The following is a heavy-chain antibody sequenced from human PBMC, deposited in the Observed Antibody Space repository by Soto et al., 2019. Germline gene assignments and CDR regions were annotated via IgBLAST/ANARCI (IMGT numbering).Heavy chain of an antibody. CDR3: ARLPTFGVVITDYGMHV. D-gene: IGHD3-3*01. Sequence: GGSLRLSCSASVFTFSSYSMNWVRQAPGKGLEWVSSISSSSSYIYYADSVKGRFTISRDNAKNSLYLQMNSLRAEDTAVYYCARLPTFGVVITDYGMHVWGQ. V-gene: IGHV3-21*01. CDR1: VFTFSSYS. J-gene: IGHJ6*02. CDR2: ISSSSSYI.